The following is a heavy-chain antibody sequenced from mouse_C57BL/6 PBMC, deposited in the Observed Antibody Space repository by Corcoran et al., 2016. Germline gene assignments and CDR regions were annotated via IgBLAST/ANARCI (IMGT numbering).Heavy chain of an antibody. CDR2: IYPGSGNT. CDR3: AREIFYYYGSSYNYAMDY. CDR1: GYTFTDYY. Sequence: QVQLKQSGAELVRPGASVKLSCKASGYTFTDYYINWVKQRPGQGLEWIARIYPGSGNTYYNEKFKGKATLTAEKSSSTAYMQLSSLTSEDSAVYFCAREIFYYYGSSYNYAMDYWGQGTSVTVSS. J-gene: IGHJ4*01. V-gene: IGHV1-76*01. D-gene: IGHD1-1*01.